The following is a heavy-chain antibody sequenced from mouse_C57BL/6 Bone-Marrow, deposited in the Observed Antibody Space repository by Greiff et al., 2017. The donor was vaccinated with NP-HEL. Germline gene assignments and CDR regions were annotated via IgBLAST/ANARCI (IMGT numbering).Heavy chain of an antibody. CDR2: IYPRSGNT. J-gene: IGHJ3*01. V-gene: IGHV1-81*01. CDR3: ARSGWDPFAY. CDR1: GYTFTSYG. D-gene: IGHD3-1*01. Sequence: VQLKESGAELARPGASVKLSCKASGYTFTSYGISWVKQRTGQGLEWIGEIYPRSGNTYYNEKFKGKATLTADKSSSTAYMELRSLTSEDSAVYFCARSGWDPFAYWGQGTLVTVSA.